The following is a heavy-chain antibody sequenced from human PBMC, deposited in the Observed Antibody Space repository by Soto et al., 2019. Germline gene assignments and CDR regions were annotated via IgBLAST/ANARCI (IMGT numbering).Heavy chain of an antibody. CDR2: IKSKTDGGTT. J-gene: IGHJ6*03. Sequence: EVQLVESGGCLVKPGGSLRLSCAASGFTFSNAWMSWVRQAPGKGLEWVGRIKSKTDGGTTDYAAPVKGRFTISRDDSKNTLYLQMNSLKTEDTAVYYCTTGDYYYYYMDVWGKGTTVTVSS. CDR1: GFTFSNAW. CDR3: TTGDYYYYYMDV. V-gene: IGHV3-15*01.